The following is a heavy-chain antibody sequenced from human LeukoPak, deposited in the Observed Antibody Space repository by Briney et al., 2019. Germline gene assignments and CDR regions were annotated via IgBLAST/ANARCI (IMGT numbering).Heavy chain of an antibody. J-gene: IGHJ4*02. D-gene: IGHD6-13*01. V-gene: IGHV3-23*01. CDR3: AKLKGSSWPGAFDY. CDR2: ISGSGGVT. Sequence: GGSLRLSCVVSGFTFSSYALTWVRQAPGKGLEWVSAISGSGGVTYYADSVKGRFTISRDNSKNTLYVQMNSLRAEDTAVYYCAKLKGSSWPGAFDYWGQGTLVTVSS. CDR1: GFTFSSYA.